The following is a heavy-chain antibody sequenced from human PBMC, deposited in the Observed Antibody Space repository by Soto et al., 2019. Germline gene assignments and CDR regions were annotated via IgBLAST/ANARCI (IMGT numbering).Heavy chain of an antibody. J-gene: IGHJ4*02. Sequence: QVQLVESGGGVVQPGRSLRLSCAASGFTFTTYGMNWVRQAPGKGLEWVAVISYDGSNKLYADSVRGRFAISRDNSKNTLYLQMDSLRPEDTAVYYCAKDRGYCSSPICCNITDFDYWGQGAPVTVSS. D-gene: IGHD2-2*01. V-gene: IGHV3-30*18. CDR3: AKDRGYCSSPICCNITDFDY. CDR1: GFTFTTYG. CDR2: ISYDGSNK.